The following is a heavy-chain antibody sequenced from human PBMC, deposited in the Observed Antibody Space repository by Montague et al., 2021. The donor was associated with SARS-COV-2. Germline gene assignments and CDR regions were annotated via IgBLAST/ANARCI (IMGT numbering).Heavy chain of an antibody. CDR3: AREYSSGVYFDY. CDR2: IDWDDDK. V-gene: IGHV2-70*11. Sequence: VKPTQTLTLTCTFSGFSLGTSGMCVSWIRQPPGKALEWLARIDWDDDKYYSTSLKTRLTISKDTSKNQVVLTMTNMDPVDTATYYCAREYSSGVYFDYWGQGTLVTVSS. CDR1: GFSLGTSGMC. J-gene: IGHJ4*02. D-gene: IGHD6-19*01.